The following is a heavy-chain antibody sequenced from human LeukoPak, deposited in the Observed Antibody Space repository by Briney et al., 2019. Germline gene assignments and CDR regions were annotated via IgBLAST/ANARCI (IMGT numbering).Heavy chain of an antibody. D-gene: IGHD4-17*01. CDR2: IKSKTDGGTT. CDR1: GFTFSNAW. J-gene: IGHJ4*02. V-gene: IGHV3-15*01. CDR3: TTDQTSPMTTVTTGY. Sequence: GGSLRLSCAASGFTFSNAWMSWVRQAPGKGLEWVGRIKSKTDGGTTDYAAPVKGRFTISRGDSKNTLYLQMNSLKTEDTAVYYCTTDQTSPMTTVTTGYWGQGTLVTVSS.